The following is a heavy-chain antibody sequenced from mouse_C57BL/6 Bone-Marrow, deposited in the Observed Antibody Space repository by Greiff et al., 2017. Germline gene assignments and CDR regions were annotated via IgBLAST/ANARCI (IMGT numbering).Heavy chain of an antibody. Sequence: VQLQQSGAELVRPGTSVKVSCKASGYAFTNYLIEWVKQRPGQGLEWIGVINPGSGGTNYNETFKGKATLTADKSSSTAYMQLSSLTSEDSAVYFCARGYSGFFAYWGQGTLVTVSA. CDR3: ARGYSGFFAY. CDR1: GYAFTNYL. J-gene: IGHJ3*01. V-gene: IGHV1-54*01. D-gene: IGHD2-3*01. CDR2: INPGSGGT.